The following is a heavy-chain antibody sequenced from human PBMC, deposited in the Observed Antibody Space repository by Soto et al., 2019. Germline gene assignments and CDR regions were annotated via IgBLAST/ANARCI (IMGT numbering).Heavy chain of an antibody. V-gene: IGHV4-34*01. CDR2: INHSGDT. CDR1: GGSFSDYY. J-gene: IGHJ6*02. Sequence: QVQLQQWGAGLLKPSETLSLTCAVYGGSFSDYYWSWLRQTPEKGLEWIGEINHSGDTKYNPSLESRVTISVDTSKSQFSLKLNSMTAADTAVYYCARTGGMDVWGQGATVTVSS. CDR3: ARTGGMDV.